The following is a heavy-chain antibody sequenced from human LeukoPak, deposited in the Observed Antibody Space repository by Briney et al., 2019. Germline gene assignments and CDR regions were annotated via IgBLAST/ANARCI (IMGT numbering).Heavy chain of an antibody. Sequence: ASVKVSCKASGGTFSSYAISWVRQAPGQGLEWMGGIIPIFGTANYAQKFQGRVTITADESTSTAYMELSSLRSEDTAVYYCARVGYYYDSSGYYQFDYWGQGTLVTVSS. J-gene: IGHJ4*02. CDR3: ARVGYYYDSSGYYQFDY. D-gene: IGHD3-22*01. CDR1: GGTFSSYA. CDR2: IIPIFGTA. V-gene: IGHV1-69*01.